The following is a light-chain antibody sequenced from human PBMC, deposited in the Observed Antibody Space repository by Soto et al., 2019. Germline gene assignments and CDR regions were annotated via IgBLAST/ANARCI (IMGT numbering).Light chain of an antibody. CDR2: NNN. CDR1: SSNIGSNL. Sequence: QSVLTQPTSASGTPGQTVTISCSGSSSNIGSNLVNWYQLLPGTTPRLLIYNNNQRPSAVPDRFSGSKSGTSASLAISGLQSEDEGDYFCALWDDSLNGLRVFGGGTKLTVL. CDR3: ALWDDSLNGLRV. J-gene: IGLJ3*02. V-gene: IGLV1-44*01.